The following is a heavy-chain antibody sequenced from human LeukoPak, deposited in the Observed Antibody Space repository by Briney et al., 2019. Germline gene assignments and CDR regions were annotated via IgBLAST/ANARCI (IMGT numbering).Heavy chain of an antibody. V-gene: IGHV3-23*01. J-gene: IGHJ5*02. D-gene: IGHD2-15*01. CDR3: AKGFSVRGRFDP. CDR1: GLTFSSNS. Sequence: GGSVRLSCVASGLTFSSNSISWVRQPPGVGLEWVSGISASGITVYADSVKGRLTISRDNSKNTLYLQMNNLRAEGTALYYCAKGFSVRGRFDPWGQGTLVTVSS. CDR2: ISASGIT.